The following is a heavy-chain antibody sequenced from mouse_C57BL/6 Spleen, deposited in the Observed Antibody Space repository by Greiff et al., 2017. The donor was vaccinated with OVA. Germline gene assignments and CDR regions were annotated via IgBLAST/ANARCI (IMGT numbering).Heavy chain of an antibody. CDR1: GYSITSGYY. Sequence: ESGPGLVKPSQSLSLTCSVTGYSITSGYYWNWIRQSPGNKLEWMGYISYDGSNNYNPSLKNRTSLTRDKSKNQFFLKLSSVTTEDTATYYCAKGGGRYFDDWGTGTTVTVSS. CDR3: AKGGGRYFDD. V-gene: IGHV3-6*01. J-gene: IGHJ1*03. D-gene: IGHD1-1*02. CDR2: ISYDGSN.